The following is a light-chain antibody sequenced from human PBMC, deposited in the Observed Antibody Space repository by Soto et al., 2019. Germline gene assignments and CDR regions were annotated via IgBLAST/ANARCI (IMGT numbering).Light chain of an antibody. CDR3: QQYNRWT. CDR2: DAS. CDR1: QSISSW. J-gene: IGKJ1*01. Sequence: DIQMTQSPSTLSASVGDRVTITCRASQSISSWLAWYQQKPGKAPKLLIYDASSLESGVPSRFSGSGSGTEFTRTISSLQPDDFETYYCQQYNRWTFGQGTKVEIK. V-gene: IGKV1-5*01.